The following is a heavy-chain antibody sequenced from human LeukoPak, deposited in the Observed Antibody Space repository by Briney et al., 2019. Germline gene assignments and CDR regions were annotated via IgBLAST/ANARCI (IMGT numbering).Heavy chain of an antibody. CDR2: ISNGGNT. Sequence: GGSLRLSCAASGFTVRDNYMSWVRQAPGKGLECVSVISNGGNTYYADSVKGRFTISRDISKNTVYLPMNSLRAEDTGVYYCAGDKTTSGYYEFDFWGQGALVTVSS. J-gene: IGHJ4*02. V-gene: IGHV3-53*01. CDR1: GFTVRDNY. D-gene: IGHD5-12*01. CDR3: AGDKTTSGYYEFDF.